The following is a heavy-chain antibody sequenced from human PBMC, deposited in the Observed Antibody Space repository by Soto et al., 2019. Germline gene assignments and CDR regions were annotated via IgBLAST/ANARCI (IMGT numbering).Heavy chain of an antibody. J-gene: IGHJ4*02. CDR2: INPSGGST. CDR1: GYTFTSYY. Sequence: ASVKISCKASGYTFTSYYMHWVRQAPGQGLEWMGIINPSGGSTSYAQKFQGRVTMTRDTSTSTVYMELSSLRSEDTAVYYCARDLPNTRVIDTFEYWGKGTLVTVS. V-gene: IGHV1-46*01. D-gene: IGHD3-16*02. CDR3: ARDLPNTRVIDTFEY.